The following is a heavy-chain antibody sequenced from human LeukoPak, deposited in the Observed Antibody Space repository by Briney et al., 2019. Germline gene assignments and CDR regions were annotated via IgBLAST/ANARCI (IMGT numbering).Heavy chain of an antibody. D-gene: IGHD3-22*01. V-gene: IGHV3-30*04. CDR3: ARVRRYSQYESSGYYADS. CDR2: ITYDGSTR. CDR1: GFTFSTYA. J-gene: IGHJ5*01. Sequence: PGGSLRLSCAASGFTFSTYAMHWVRQAPGKGLQWVAAITYDGSTRYHADSVKGRFTISRDNSKDTLYLQMNSLKIEDTATYYCARVRRYSQYESSGYYADSWGQGTLVTVSS.